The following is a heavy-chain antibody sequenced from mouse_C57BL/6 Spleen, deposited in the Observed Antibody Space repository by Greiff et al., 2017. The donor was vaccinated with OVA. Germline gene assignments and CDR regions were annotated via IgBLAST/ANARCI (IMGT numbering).Heavy chain of an antibody. Sequence: EVKLVESGPGLVKPSQSLSLTCSVTGYSITSGYYWNWIRQFPGNKLEWMGYISYDGSNNYNPSLKNRISITRDTSKNQFFLKLNSVTTEDTATYYCARTMYYGSSSWYFDVWGTGTTVTVSS. CDR3: ARTMYYGSSSWYFDV. D-gene: IGHD1-1*01. CDR2: ISYDGSN. V-gene: IGHV3-6*01. CDR1: GYSITSGYY. J-gene: IGHJ1*03.